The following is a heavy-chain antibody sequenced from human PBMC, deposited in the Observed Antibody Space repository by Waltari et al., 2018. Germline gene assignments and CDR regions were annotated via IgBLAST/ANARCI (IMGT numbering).Heavy chain of an antibody. V-gene: IGHV4-59*01. CDR1: GGSISGFY. CDR2: LYYTGST. J-gene: IGHJ5*02. CDR3: AGGGGGDWEWFDP. Sequence: QVQLQESGPSLLKPSETLSLICTVSGGSISGFYWSWVRPPPGKGLDWIGYLYYTGSTNSHPSLKGRVTMSVDTSKNQFSLKLSSVTAADTAFYYCAGGGGGDWEWFDPWGQGTLVTVSS. D-gene: IGHD2-21*02.